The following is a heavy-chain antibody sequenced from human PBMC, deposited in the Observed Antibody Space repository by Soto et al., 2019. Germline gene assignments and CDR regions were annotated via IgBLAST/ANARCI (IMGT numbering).Heavy chain of an antibody. J-gene: IGHJ4*02. CDR3: ARDGGRNSGGIDY. Sequence: QVQLVQSGAEVKKPGSSVKVSCKASGGTFSSYSINWVRQAPGQGLEWMGEIIPIFGTANYAQKFQGRVTIAADESTSTAYMERSSLRSEDTAVYYCARDGGRNSGGIDYWGQGTLVTVS. CDR2: IIPIFGTA. CDR1: GGTFSSYS. V-gene: IGHV1-69*01. D-gene: IGHD1-26*01.